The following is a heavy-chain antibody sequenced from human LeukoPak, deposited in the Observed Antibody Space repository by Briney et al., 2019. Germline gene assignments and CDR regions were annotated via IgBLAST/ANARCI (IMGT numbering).Heavy chain of an antibody. Sequence: GASVKVSCKASGYTFTGYYMHWVRQAPGQGLEWMGWMNPNSGNTGYAQRFQGRVTMTRNTSISTAYMELSSLRSEDTAVYYCARGLPSRMPDYWGQGTLVTVSS. CDR2: MNPNSGNT. CDR3: ARGLPSRMPDY. J-gene: IGHJ4*02. V-gene: IGHV1-8*02. D-gene: IGHD2-2*01. CDR1: GYTFTGYY.